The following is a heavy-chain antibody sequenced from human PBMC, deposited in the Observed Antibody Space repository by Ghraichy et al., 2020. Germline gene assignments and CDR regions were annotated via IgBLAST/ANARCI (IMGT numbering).Heavy chain of an antibody. CDR1: GFTFSTYS. D-gene: IGHD6-13*01. J-gene: IGHJ6*02. CDR3: ARDIKSSSWSYYYYAMDV. Sequence: GGSLRLSCAASGFTFSTYSMHWVRQAPGKGLEWVAVISYDGSSKYYADSVKGRFTISRDNSKNTLYLQMNSLRAEDTAVYYCARDIKSSSWSYYYYAMDVWGQGTTVTVSS. V-gene: IGHV3-30-3*01. CDR2: ISYDGSSK.